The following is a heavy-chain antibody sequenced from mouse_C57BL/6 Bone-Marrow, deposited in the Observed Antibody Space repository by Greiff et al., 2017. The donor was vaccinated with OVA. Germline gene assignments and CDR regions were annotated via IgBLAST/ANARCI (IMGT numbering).Heavy chain of an antibody. J-gene: IGHJ2*01. CDR1: GFTFSSYG. CDR2: ISSGGSYT. V-gene: IGHV5-6*01. CDR3: ARHGGSPFDY. Sequence: EVMLVESGGDLVKPGGSLKLSCAASGFTFSSYGMSWVRQTPDKRLEWVATISSGGSYTYYPDSVKGRFTISRGNAKNTLYLQMSSLKSEDTAMYYCARHGGSPFDYWGQGTTLTVSS.